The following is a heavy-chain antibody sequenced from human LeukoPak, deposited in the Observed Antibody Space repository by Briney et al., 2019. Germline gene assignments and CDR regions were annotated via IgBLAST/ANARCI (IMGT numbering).Heavy chain of an antibody. CDR3: ARRFYYDSSGYFDY. J-gene: IGHJ4*02. Sequence: GESLKISCKGSGYSFTSYWIGWVRLMPGKGLEWMGIIYPADSDTKYSPSFQGQVTISADKSISTAFLQWSSLKASDTAMYYCARRFYYDSSGYFDYWGQGTLVTVSS. CDR2: IYPADSDT. V-gene: IGHV5-51*01. CDR1: GYSFTSYW. D-gene: IGHD3-22*01.